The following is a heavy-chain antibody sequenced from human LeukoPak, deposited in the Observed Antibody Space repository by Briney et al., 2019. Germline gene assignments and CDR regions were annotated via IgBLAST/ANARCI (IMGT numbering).Heavy chain of an antibody. V-gene: IGHV3-9*01. CDR1: GFTFDDYA. Sequence: GGSPRLSCAASGFTFDDYAMHWVRQAPGKGLEWVSGISWNSGSIGYADSVKGRFTISRDNAKNSLYLQMNSLRAEDTALYYCAKGNLSGWYSYYFDYWGQGTLVTVSS. D-gene: IGHD6-19*01. J-gene: IGHJ4*02. CDR2: ISWNSGSI. CDR3: AKGNLSGWYSYYFDY.